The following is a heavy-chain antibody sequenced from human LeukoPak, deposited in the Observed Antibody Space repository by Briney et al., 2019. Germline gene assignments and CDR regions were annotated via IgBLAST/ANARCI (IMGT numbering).Heavy chain of an antibody. Sequence: PGGSLRLSCAASGFTFSDFYMSWIRQAPGKGLEWVSYISSSGSTIYYADSVKGRFTISRDNAKNSLYLQMNSLRAEDTAVYYCARDLEGDFLYYFDYWGQGTLVTVSS. CDR2: ISSSGSTI. J-gene: IGHJ4*02. CDR1: GFTFSDFY. D-gene: IGHD2-21*01. CDR3: ARDLEGDFLYYFDY. V-gene: IGHV3-11*01.